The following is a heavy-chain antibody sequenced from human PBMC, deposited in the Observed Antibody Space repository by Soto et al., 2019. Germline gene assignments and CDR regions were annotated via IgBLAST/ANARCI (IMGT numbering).Heavy chain of an antibody. D-gene: IGHD3-9*01. Sequence: SVKVSCKASGGTFSSYAISWVRQAPGQGLEWMGGIIPIFGTANYAQKFQGRVTITADESTSTAYMELSSLRSEDTAVYYCAGATYYDILTGYRTDYWGQGTLVTVSS. CDR1: GGTFSSYA. CDR2: IIPIFGTA. V-gene: IGHV1-69*13. CDR3: AGATYYDILTGYRTDY. J-gene: IGHJ4*02.